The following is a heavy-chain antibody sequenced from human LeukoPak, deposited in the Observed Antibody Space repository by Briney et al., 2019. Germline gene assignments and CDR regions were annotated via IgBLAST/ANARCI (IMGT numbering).Heavy chain of an antibody. CDR1: GFTFGSYS. CDR2: IGPTGSDR. V-gene: IGHV3-21*06. Sequence: GGSLRLSCAVSGFTFGSYSMNWVRQAPGKGLEWVASIGPTGSDRYHADSIKGRFTISRDNANNFLYLQMNSLRAEDTAVYYCATETNGRHYDYWGQGTLLTVSS. CDR3: ATETNGRHYDY. J-gene: IGHJ4*02. D-gene: IGHD1-14*01.